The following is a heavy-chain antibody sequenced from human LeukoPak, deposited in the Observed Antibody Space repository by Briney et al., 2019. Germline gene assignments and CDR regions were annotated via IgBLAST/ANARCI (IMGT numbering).Heavy chain of an antibody. J-gene: IGHJ4*02. D-gene: IGHD5-12*01. CDR1: GYTFTSYG. CDR3: ARRGYSGYDYFRAVAGSQTFFDY. CDR2: ISAYNGNT. V-gene: IGHV1-18*01. Sequence: ASVKVSCKASGYTFTSYGISWVRQAPGQGLEWMGWISAYNGNTNYAQKLQGRVTMTTDTSTSTAYMELRSLRSDDTAVYYCARRGYSGYDYFRAVAGSQTFFDYWGQGTLVTVSS.